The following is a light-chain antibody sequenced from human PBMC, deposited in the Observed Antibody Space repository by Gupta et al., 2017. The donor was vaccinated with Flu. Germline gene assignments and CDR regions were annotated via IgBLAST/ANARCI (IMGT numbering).Light chain of an antibody. V-gene: IGLV1-44*01. CDR3: ASWDDSLSGQVV. J-gene: IGLJ2*01. CDR1: SSSIGSNT. CDR2: VNN. Sequence: QSGLTQPPSASGTPGQRVSISCSGSSSSIGSNTVNWYQHLPGTAPKLLIYVNNQRPSGVPDRFSGSKSGTSASLAISXLXAEDEAXYYCASWDDSLSGQVVFGGGTKLTVL.